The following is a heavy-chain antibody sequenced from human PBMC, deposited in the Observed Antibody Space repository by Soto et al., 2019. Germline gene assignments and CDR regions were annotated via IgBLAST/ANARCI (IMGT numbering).Heavy chain of an antibody. J-gene: IGHJ4*02. Sequence: QVQLVQSGAEVKKPGSSVKVSCKASGGTFSSYAISWVRQAPGQGLEWMGGIIPIFGTANYARKFQGRVTFTADESTSTSYMGLSSLRSEDTAVYYCAIRGGYQLAPGHYWGQGTLVTVSS. D-gene: IGHD2-2*01. V-gene: IGHV1-69*01. CDR1: GGTFSSYA. CDR2: IIPIFGTA. CDR3: AIRGGYQLAPGHY.